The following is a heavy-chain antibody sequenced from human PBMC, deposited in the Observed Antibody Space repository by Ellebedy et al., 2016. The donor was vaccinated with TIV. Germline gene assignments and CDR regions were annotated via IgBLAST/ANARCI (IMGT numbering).Heavy chain of an antibody. J-gene: IGHJ6*02. D-gene: IGHD6-13*01. CDR1: GGTFSSYA. V-gene: IGHV1-3*01. Sequence: ASVKVSXKASGGTFSSYAISWVRQAPGQRLEWMGWINAGNGNTKYSQKFQGRVTITADESTSTAYMELSSLRSEDTAVYYCARTWRVSSWLPSHLYGMDVWGQGTTDTVSS. CDR3: ARTWRVSSWLPSHLYGMDV. CDR2: INAGNGNT.